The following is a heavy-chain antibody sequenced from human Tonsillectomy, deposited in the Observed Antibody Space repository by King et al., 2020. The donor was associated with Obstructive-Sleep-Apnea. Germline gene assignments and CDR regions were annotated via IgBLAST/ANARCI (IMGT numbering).Heavy chain of an antibody. CDR3: ARDRYYDILTGYPRPFDY. V-gene: IGHV3-7*01. CDR2: IKQDGSEK. Sequence: VQLVESGGGLVQPGGSLRLSCAASGFTFFSDWMSWVRQAPGRGLEGLPNIKQDGSEKYYVDSVKGRFTISRDNAKNSLYLQMNRRRAEETAVNYCARDRYYDILTGYPRPFDYWGQGTLVTVSS. CDR1: GFTFFSDW. J-gene: IGHJ4*02. D-gene: IGHD3-9*01.